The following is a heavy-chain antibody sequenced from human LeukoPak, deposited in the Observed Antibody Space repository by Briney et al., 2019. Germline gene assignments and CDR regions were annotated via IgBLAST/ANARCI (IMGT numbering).Heavy chain of an antibody. CDR2: IHYSGST. V-gene: IGHV4-59*01. J-gene: IGHJ6*03. Sequence: SETLSLTCTVSGGSISSYHWSWIPQPPGKGLEWIGYIHYSGSTNYNPSLKSRVTISVDTSKNQFSLRLSSVTAADTAVYYCARNQKSDSGSYYYYYYMDVWGKGTMVTVSS. D-gene: IGHD1-26*01. CDR1: GGSISSYH. CDR3: ARNQKSDSGSYYYYYYMDV.